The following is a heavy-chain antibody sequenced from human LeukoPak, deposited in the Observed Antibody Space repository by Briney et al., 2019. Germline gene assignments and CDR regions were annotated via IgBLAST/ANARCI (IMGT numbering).Heavy chain of an antibody. CDR3: ARDGRATTVTSPFDY. Sequence: ASVKVSCKASGYTFTSYGISWVRQAPGQGLEWMGWISAYNGNTNYAQKLQGRVTMTTDTSTSTAYMELSRLRSDDTAVYYCARDGRATTVTSPFDYWGQGTLVTVSS. V-gene: IGHV1-18*01. CDR2: ISAYNGNT. CDR1: GYTFTSYG. J-gene: IGHJ4*02. D-gene: IGHD4-17*01.